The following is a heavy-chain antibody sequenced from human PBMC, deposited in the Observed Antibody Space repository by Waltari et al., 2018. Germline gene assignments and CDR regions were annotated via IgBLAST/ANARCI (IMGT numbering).Heavy chain of an antibody. V-gene: IGHV4-34*01. Sequence: QVQLQQWGAGLLKPSETLSLTCAVYGGSFSGYYWSWIRQPPGKGLEWIGGINHSGRTNYNPALKSRVTISVDTSKNQFSLKLSSVTAADTAVYYCARGPYWGERRGFDYWGQGTLVTVSS. CDR2: INHSGRT. CDR1: GGSFSGYY. J-gene: IGHJ4*02. D-gene: IGHD1-1*01. CDR3: ARGPYWGERRGFDY.